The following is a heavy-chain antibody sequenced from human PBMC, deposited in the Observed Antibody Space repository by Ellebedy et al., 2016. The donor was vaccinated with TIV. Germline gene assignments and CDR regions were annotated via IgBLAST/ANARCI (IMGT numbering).Heavy chain of an antibody. D-gene: IGHD5-12*01. J-gene: IGHJ5*02. V-gene: IGHV3-7*01. CDR3: ARRGSYSDYAVQVNSWFDT. Sequence: GESLKISCAASGFSFRSYWMSWVRQAPGKGLEWVANIYQDGSDQYYADSVKGRFTISRDNANKSLFLQMNSLRVDDTAVYYCARRGSYSDYAVQVNSWFDTWGQGTLVSVSS. CDR2: IYQDGSDQ. CDR1: GFSFRSYW.